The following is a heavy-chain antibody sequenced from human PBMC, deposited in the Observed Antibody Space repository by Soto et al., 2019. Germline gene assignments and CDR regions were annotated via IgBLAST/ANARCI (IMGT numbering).Heavy chain of an antibody. Sequence: WGSLGLSCATSGFTVSSKYMNWVRQAPGKGLEWVSVIWSAGLTYYADSVKGRFTISRDISKNTLYLQMNSLRAGDSAVYYCARELPPDLWGQGTLVTVSS. CDR2: IWSAGLT. CDR3: ARELPPDL. V-gene: IGHV3-53*01. CDR1: GFTVSSKY. J-gene: IGHJ5*02. D-gene: IGHD2-15*01.